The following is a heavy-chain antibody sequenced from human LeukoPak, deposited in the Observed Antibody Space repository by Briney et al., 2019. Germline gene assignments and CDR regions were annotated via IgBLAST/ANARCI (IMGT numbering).Heavy chain of an antibody. Sequence: SETLSLTCTVSGGSISSYYWSWIRPPPGKGLEWIGYIYYSGSANYNPSLKSRVTISVDTSKNQFSLKLSSVTAADTAVYYCARAVVRGVILADWGQGTLVTVSS. V-gene: IGHV4-59*01. CDR2: IYYSGSA. CDR3: ARAVVRGVILAD. J-gene: IGHJ4*02. D-gene: IGHD3-10*01. CDR1: GGSISSYY.